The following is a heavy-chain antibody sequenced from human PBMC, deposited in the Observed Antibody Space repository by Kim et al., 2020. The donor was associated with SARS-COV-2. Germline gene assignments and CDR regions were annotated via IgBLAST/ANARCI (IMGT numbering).Heavy chain of an antibody. CDR2: INHSGST. Sequence: SETLSLTCAVYGGSFSGYYWSWIRQPPGKGLEWIGEINHSGSTNYNPSLKSRVTISVDTSKNQFSLKLSSVTAADTAVYYCARIGRQVLWFGELYSSWFDPWGQGTLVTVSS. CDR3: ARIGRQVLWFGELYSSWFDP. CDR1: GGSFSGYY. V-gene: IGHV4-34*01. D-gene: IGHD3-10*01. J-gene: IGHJ5*02.